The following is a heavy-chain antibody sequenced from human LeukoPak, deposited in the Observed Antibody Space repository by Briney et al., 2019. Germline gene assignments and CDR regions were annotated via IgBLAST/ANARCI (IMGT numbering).Heavy chain of an antibody. CDR2: VNPNSGDT. CDR1: GYSFNIYE. V-gene: IGHV1-8*01. J-gene: IGHJ5*02. CDR3: SRGPRFDP. Sequence: ASVTVSCKTSGYSFNIYEINWVHQATGQGLEWMGWVNPNSGDTDYAQKFQGRLTMTRNTSISTAYMELSGLRLEDTAVYYCSRGPRFDPWGQGTQVTVSS.